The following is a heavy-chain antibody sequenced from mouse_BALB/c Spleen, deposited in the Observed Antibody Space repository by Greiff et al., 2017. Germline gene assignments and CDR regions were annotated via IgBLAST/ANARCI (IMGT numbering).Heavy chain of an antibody. CDR3: ARIRYYGSFYWYFDV. CDR2: IDPANGNT. D-gene: IGHD1-1*01. Sequence: VQLKQSGAELVKPGASVKLSCTASGFNIKDTYMHWVKQRPEQGLEWIGRIDPANGNTKYDPKFQGKATITADTSSNTAYLQLSSLTSEDTAVYYCARIRYYGSFYWYFDVWGAGTTVTVSS. V-gene: IGHV14-3*02. J-gene: IGHJ1*01. CDR1: GFNIKDTY.